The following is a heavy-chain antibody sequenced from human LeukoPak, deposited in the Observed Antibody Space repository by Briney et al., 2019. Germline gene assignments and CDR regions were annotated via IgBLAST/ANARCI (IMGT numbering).Heavy chain of an antibody. CDR1: GFSFSTYG. Sequence: PGGSLRLSCAASGFSFSTYGMNWVRQAPGKGLEWVSYISGNSKTIYYADSVKGRFTISRDNAKNSLYLQMNSLRDEDTAVYYCARDYRSYDSSGYYSFDYWGQGTLVTVSS. D-gene: IGHD3-22*01. V-gene: IGHV3-48*02. J-gene: IGHJ4*02. CDR3: ARDYRSYDSSGYYSFDY. CDR2: ISGNSKTI.